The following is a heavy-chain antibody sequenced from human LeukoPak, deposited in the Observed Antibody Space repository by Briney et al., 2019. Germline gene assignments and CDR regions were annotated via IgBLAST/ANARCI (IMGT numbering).Heavy chain of an antibody. V-gene: IGHV3-30*18. CDR1: GFTFSSYG. D-gene: IGHD4-23*01. Sequence: GGSLRLSCAASGFTFSSYGMHWVRQAPGKGLEWVAVISYDGSNKYYADSVKGRFTISRDNSKNTLYLQMNSLRAEDTAVYYCAKDRTTVVTPAFHPPPHWGQGTLVTVSS. CDR3: AKDRTTVVTPAFHPPPH. CDR2: ISYDGSNK. J-gene: IGHJ4*02.